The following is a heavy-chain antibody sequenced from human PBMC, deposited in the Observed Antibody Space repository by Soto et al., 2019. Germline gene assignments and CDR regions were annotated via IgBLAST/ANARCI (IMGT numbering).Heavy chain of an antibody. CDR2: IHYSGST. CDR1: GGSISSGDYY. Sequence: PSETLSLTCTVSGGSISSGDYYWSWIRQSPGKGLEWIGYIHYSGSTYYNPSLKSRVTISVDTSRNQFSLRLSSVTAADTAVYFCAREVGVVKFDYWGQGTLVTVSS. CDR3: AREVGVVKFDY. D-gene: IGHD3-3*01. V-gene: IGHV4-30-4*01. J-gene: IGHJ4*02.